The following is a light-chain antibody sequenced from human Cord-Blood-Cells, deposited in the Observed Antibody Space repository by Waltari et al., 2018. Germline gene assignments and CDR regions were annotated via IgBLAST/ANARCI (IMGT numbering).Light chain of an antibody. Sequence: QSVLTQPPSVSGAPGQRVTISCTGSSSNIGAGYDVHWYQQLPGTAPKLPIYGNSNRPSCVPDRFSGSKSGTSASLAITGLQAEDEADYYCQSYDSSLSVVVFGGGTKLTVL. CDR1: SSNIGAGYD. CDR3: QSYDSSLSVVV. J-gene: IGLJ2*01. CDR2: GNS. V-gene: IGLV1-40*01.